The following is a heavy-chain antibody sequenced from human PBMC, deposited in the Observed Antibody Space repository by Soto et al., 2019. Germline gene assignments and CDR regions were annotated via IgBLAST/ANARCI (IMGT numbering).Heavy chain of an antibody. Sequence: EVQLVESGGDLVQPGGSLRLSCSASGFIFSSYTMHWVRQAPGKGLEYVAVISSDGENTYYVDSAQGRFTVSRDNSKNTLYLQMSSLRREDTAVYYCVKGGYSATLPCGMDVWGQGTTVTVSS. V-gene: IGHV3-64D*06. D-gene: IGHD5-18*01. CDR2: ISSDGENT. CDR3: VKGGYSATLPCGMDV. CDR1: GFIFSSYT. J-gene: IGHJ6*02.